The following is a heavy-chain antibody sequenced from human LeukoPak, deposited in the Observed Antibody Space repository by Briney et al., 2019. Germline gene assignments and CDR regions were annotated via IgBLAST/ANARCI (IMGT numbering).Heavy chain of an antibody. CDR1: GYTFTSYG. CDR3: AREFTAYDFWSGYIPLDY. Sequence: ASVKVSCKASGYTFTSYGISRVRQAPGQGLEWMGWISAYNGNTNYAQKLQGRVTMTTDTSTSTAYMELRSLRSDDTAVYYCAREFTAYDFWSGYIPLDYWGQGTLVTVSS. J-gene: IGHJ4*02. D-gene: IGHD3-3*01. CDR2: ISAYNGNT. V-gene: IGHV1-18*01.